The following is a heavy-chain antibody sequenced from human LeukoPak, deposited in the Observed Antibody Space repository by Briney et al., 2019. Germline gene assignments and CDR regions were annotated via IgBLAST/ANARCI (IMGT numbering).Heavy chain of an antibody. CDR3: ARGMAVTDFDY. Sequence: PGGSLRLSCAASGVTFGDYGMSWVRQAPGKGLEWVSGINWNGGSTGYADSVEGRFTISRDNAKNSQYLQMNSLRVEDTALYYCARGMAVTDFDYWGQGTLVTVSS. D-gene: IGHD2-21*02. CDR2: INWNGGST. CDR1: GVTFGDYG. J-gene: IGHJ4*02. V-gene: IGHV3-20*04.